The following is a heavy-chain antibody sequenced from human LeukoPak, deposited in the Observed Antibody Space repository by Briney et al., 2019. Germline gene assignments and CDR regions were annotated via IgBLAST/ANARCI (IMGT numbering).Heavy chain of an antibody. CDR2: IYSGGST. CDR3: ARDSELDNAFDI. Sequence: SGGSLRLSCAASGFTVSSNYMSWVRQAPGKGLEWVSVIYSGGSTYYADSVKGRFTISRDNSKNTLYLQMNSLRAEDTAVYYCARDSELDNAFDIWGQGTMVTVSS. CDR1: GFTVSSNY. J-gene: IGHJ3*02. D-gene: IGHD1-7*01. V-gene: IGHV3-53*01.